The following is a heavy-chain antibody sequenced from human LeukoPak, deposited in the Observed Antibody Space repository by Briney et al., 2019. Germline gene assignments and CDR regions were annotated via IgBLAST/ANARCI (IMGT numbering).Heavy chain of an antibody. V-gene: IGHV4-31*03. D-gene: IGHD3-22*01. CDR1: GGSISSGLYY. CDR2: IYYSGST. CDR3: GRGRFDSSGYRYLDS. Sequence: PSETLSLTCTVSGGSISSGLYYWTWIRQHPGKGLEYIGYIYYSGSTYYNPSLESRLTMTLGTSKKQFSLKRNSVTDADTAVDYCGRGRFDSSGYRYLDSWGQGTLVTVSS. J-gene: IGHJ4*02.